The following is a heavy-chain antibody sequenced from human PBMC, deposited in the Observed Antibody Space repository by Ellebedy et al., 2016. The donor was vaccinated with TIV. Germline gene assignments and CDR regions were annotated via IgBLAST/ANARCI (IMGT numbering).Heavy chain of an antibody. CDR1: GYTFTSYG. J-gene: IGHJ5*02. D-gene: IGHD3-10*01. CDR2: ISAYNGNT. CDR3: ARVPPYYYGSGSYNWFDP. Sequence: ASVKVSCXASGYTFTSYGISWVRQAPGQGLEWMGWISAYNGNTNYAQKLQGRVTMTTDTSTSTAYMELRSLRSDDTAVYYCARVPPYYYGSGSYNWFDPWGQGTLVTVSS. V-gene: IGHV1-18*01.